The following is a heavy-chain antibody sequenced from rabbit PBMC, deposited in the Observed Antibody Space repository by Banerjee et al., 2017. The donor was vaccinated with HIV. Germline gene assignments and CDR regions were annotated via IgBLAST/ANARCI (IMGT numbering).Heavy chain of an antibody. CDR3: ARDTGSSFSSYGMDL. D-gene: IGHD8-1*01. V-gene: IGHV1S40*01. CDR2: INTITGKT. Sequence: MCWVRQAPGKGLEWIGCINTITGKTLYATWAKGRFTISRASSTTVFLQMTRLTAADTATYFCARDTGSSFSSYGMDLWGQGTLVTVS. J-gene: IGHJ6*01.